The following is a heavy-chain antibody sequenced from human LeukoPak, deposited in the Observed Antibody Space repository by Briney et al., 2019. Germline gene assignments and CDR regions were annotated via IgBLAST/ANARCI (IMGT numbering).Heavy chain of an antibody. CDR3: AVAYCGGDCYSRADY. CDR2: IIPIFGTA. J-gene: IGHJ4*02. CDR1: GGTFSSYA. D-gene: IGHD2-21*02. V-gene: IGHV1-69*05. Sequence: SVKVSCKASGGTFSSYAISWVRQAPGQGLEWMGRIIPIFGTANYAQKFQGRVTITTDESTSTAYMELSSLRSEDTAVYYCAVAYCGGDCYSRADYWGQGTLVTVSS.